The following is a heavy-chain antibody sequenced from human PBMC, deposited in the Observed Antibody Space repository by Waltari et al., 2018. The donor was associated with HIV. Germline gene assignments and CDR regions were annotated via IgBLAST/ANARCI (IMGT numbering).Heavy chain of an antibody. CDR1: GYSINSGYY. CDR3: AREGIAVAGDYYYGMDV. CDR2: IYHSGST. D-gene: IGHD6-19*01. J-gene: IGHJ6*02. Sequence: QVQLQESGPGLVKPSETLSLTCAVSGYSINSGYYWGWIRQPPGKGLEWIGRIYHSGSTDYNPHLKSRVTISVDTSKNQFSLKLSSVTAADTAVYYCAREGIAVAGDYYYGMDVWGQGTTVTVSS. V-gene: IGHV4-38-2*02.